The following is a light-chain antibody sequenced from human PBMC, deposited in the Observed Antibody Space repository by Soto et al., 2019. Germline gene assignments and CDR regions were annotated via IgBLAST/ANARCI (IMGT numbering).Light chain of an antibody. CDR3: QQYGSSPLT. Sequence: EIVLTQSPGTLSLSPGERATLSCRASQSVSSSFLAWYQQKPGQAPRLLIYGASSMDTGIPDRFSGSGSGTDFTLTISRLEPEDVAVYYCQQYGSSPLTFGGGTKVEIK. J-gene: IGKJ4*01. CDR1: QSVSSSF. CDR2: GAS. V-gene: IGKV3-20*01.